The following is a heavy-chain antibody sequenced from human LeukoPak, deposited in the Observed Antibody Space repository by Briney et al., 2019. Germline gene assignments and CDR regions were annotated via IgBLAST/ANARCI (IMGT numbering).Heavy chain of an antibody. J-gene: IGHJ4*02. D-gene: IGHD6-25*01. CDR2: IRYDGSNK. CDR3: AKERQGPYSIGPFDH. Sequence: PGKSLRLSCAASGSSFRSYGMHWVRQAPGKGLEWAAFIRYDGSNKYYEDSVKGRFTISRDNSKNTLYLQMNSLRSEDTAVYYCAKERQGPYSIGPFDHWGQGTLVTVSS. CDR1: GSSFRSYG. V-gene: IGHV3-30*02.